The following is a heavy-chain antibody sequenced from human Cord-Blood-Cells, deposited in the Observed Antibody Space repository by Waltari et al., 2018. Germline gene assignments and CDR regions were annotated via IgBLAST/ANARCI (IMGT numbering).Heavy chain of an antibody. V-gene: IGHV1-2*03. CDR2: INPNSVGT. CDR1: GYTFTGYY. Sequence: QVQLVQAGAEVKKLGASVKVSCKASGYTFTGYYMHWVTQDPGQGLAWMGWINPNSVGTNYAQKFQGWVTMTRDTSISTAYMELSRLRSDDTTVYYCARGLTGDPGDWFDPWGQGTLVTVSS. J-gene: IGHJ5*02. D-gene: IGHD7-27*01. CDR3: ARGLTGDPGDWFDP.